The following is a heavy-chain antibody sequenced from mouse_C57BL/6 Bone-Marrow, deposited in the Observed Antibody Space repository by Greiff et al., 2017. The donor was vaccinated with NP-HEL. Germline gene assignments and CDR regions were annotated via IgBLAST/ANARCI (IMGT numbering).Heavy chain of an antibody. J-gene: IGHJ3*01. D-gene: IGHD1-1*02. CDR2: FRDCGSYT. CDR3: ARDVGLWPWFAY. V-gene: IGHV5-4*01. CDR1: GFTFSSYA. Sequence: EVQGVESGGGLVKPGGSLKLSCAASGFTFSSYAMSWVRQTPEKRLAWVATFRDCGSYTYYPDNVKGRFTISRDNAKNNLYLQMSHLKSEDTAMYYCARDVGLWPWFAYWGQGTLVTVSA.